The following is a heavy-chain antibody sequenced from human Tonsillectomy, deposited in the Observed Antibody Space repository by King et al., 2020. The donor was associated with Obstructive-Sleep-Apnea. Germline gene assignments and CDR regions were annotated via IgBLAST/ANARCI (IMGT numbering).Heavy chain of an antibody. D-gene: IGHD3-10*01. V-gene: IGHV3-30*04. CDR2: LSIVGNNE. CDR1: GFALSSYV. Sequence: VQLVESGGGVVQPGRSLTLSCAASGFALSSYVMHWVRQAPGKGLEWVAVLSIVGNNEYYADSVKGRFSISRDNFKNTLYLHMSSLGTEDTAVYYCVRHRGLWLDLDFWGQGTLVTVSS. CDR3: VRHRGLWLDLDF. J-gene: IGHJ4*02.